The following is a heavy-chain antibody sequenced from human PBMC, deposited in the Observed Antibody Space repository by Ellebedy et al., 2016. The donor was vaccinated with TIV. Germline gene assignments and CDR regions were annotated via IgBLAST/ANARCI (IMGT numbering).Heavy chain of an antibody. V-gene: IGHV3-74*01. CDR2: VSSDVTGP. CDR1: GFSLSTYW. Sequence: GESLKISCAASGFSLSTYWMHWVRQVPGKGLEWVPRVSSDVTGPTYADSAKGRFTISRDNAKNSLFLQMNSLGVEDTAAYYSTREGGRGSSSPDYFDLWGQGTLVTVSS. J-gene: IGHJ4*02. CDR3: TREGGRGSSSPDYFDL. D-gene: IGHD6-19*01.